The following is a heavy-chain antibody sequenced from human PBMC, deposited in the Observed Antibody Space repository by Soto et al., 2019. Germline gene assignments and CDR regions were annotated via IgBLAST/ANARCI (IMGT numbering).Heavy chain of an antibody. J-gene: IGHJ6*02. CDR3: ARTVVVINYGMDV. D-gene: IGHD2-15*01. V-gene: IGHV4-59*01. CDR2: IYYSGST. CDR1: GGSISSYY. Sequence: PSETLSLTCTVSGGSISSYYWSWIRQPPGKGLEWIGYIYYSGSTNYNPSLKSRVTISVDTSKNQFSLKLTSVTAADTAVYYCARTVVVINYGMDVWGQGTTVTVSS.